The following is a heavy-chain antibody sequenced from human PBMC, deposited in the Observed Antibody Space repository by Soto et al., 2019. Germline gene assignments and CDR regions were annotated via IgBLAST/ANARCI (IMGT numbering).Heavy chain of an antibody. Sequence: QLQLQESGPGLVKPSETLSLTCTVSGGSISSSSYYWGWIRQPPGKGLEWIGSIYYSGSTYYNPSHKNRVTISVETSKNASSLTLSTVTAADAAVYYCASCSSDGVFYTWGQGTLVTVSS. V-gene: IGHV4-39*01. CDR2: IYYSGST. J-gene: IGHJ4*02. CDR3: ASCSSDGVFYT. CDR1: GGSISSSSYY. D-gene: IGHD2-8*01.